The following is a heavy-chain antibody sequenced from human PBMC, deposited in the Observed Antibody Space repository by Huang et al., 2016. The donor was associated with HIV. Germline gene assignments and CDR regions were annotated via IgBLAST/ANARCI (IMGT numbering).Heavy chain of an antibody. Sequence: QVQLRQWGAGLVKPSATLSPTCAVYGGSFGGSYWTWIRQSPGKGLAWFGEINHIGKTNYQPSLKSRVTISEDTAKNQFSLQWTSVSAADTGVYFCAREKAADSAWYGVDYCDYWGEGALVTVTS. V-gene: IGHV4-34*01. D-gene: IGHD6-19*01. CDR3: AREKAADSAWYGVDYCDY. CDR2: INHIGKT. J-gene: IGHJ4*02. CDR1: GGSFGGSY.